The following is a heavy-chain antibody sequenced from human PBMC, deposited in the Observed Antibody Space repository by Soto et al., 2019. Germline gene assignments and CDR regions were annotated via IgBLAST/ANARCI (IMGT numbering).Heavy chain of an antibody. V-gene: IGHV4-38-2*02. D-gene: IGHD6-19*01. Sequence: SETLSLTCGVSGYSISSGYYWGWIRQTPGKGLEWIGSLYRSGSTYYSPSLKSRVTISTDTSKNQFSLKLSSVTAADTALYYCARDPRGVAGPLFDPWGQGTLVTVSS. CDR1: GYSISSGYY. CDR2: LYRSGST. J-gene: IGHJ5*02. CDR3: ARDPRGVAGPLFDP.